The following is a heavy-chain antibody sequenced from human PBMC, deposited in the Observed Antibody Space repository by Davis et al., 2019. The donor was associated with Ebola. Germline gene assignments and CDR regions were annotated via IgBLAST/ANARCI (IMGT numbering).Heavy chain of an antibody. Sequence: GGSLRLSCAASGFTFSRYWMSWVRQAPGKGLEWVANIKQDGSEKYYVDSVKGRFTISRDNAKNSLYLQMISLRAEDTAVYYCAKESHDSSGYDIDLWGRGTLVTVSS. CDR1: GFTFSRYW. D-gene: IGHD3-22*01. J-gene: IGHJ2*01. CDR3: AKESHDSSGYDIDL. V-gene: IGHV3-7*03. CDR2: IKQDGSEK.